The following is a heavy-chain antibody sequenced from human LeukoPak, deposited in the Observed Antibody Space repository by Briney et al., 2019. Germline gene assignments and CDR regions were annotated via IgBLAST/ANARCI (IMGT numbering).Heavy chain of an antibody. Sequence: PGGSLRLSCAASGFTFSSYGMHWVRQAPGKGLEWVAVIWYDGSNKYYADSVKGRFTISRDNSKNTLYLQMNSLRAEDTAVYYCAKDLSTSYYYDSSGDGYWGQGTLVTVSS. CDR1: GFTFSSYG. J-gene: IGHJ4*02. V-gene: IGHV3-30*02. D-gene: IGHD3-22*01. CDR2: IWYDGSNK. CDR3: AKDLSTSYYYDSSGDGY.